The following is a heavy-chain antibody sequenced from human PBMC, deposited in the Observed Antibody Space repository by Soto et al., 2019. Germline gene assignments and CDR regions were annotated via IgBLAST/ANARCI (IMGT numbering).Heavy chain of an antibody. D-gene: IGHD5-12*01. J-gene: IGHJ4*02. CDR2: IWYDGSNK. Sequence: GGSLRLSCSASGFTFSSYGMHWVRQAPGKGLEWVAVIWYDGSNKYYADSVKGRFTISRDNSKNTLYLQMNSLRAEDTAVYYCAREGDGYNSFFDYWGQGTLVTVSS. CDR3: AREGDGYNSFFDY. CDR1: GFTFSSYG. V-gene: IGHV3-33*01.